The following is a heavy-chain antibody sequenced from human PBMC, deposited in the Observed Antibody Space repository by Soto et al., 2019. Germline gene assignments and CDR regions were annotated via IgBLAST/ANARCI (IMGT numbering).Heavy chain of an antibody. Sequence: ASVKFYCKASGYTFTSYAMHWVRQAPGQRVEWMGWINAGNGNTKYSQKFQGRVTITRDTSASTAYMELSSLRSEDTAVYYCARVPDTYYGSGFPVFDYWGQGTLVTVSS. J-gene: IGHJ4*02. CDR3: ARVPDTYYGSGFPVFDY. V-gene: IGHV1-3*01. D-gene: IGHD3-10*01. CDR1: GYTFTSYA. CDR2: INAGNGNT.